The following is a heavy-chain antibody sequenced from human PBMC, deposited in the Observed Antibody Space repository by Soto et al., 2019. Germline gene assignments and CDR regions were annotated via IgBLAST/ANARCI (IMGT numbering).Heavy chain of an antibody. CDR1: GGSFSGYY. Sequence: SETLSLTCAVYGGSFSGYYWSWIRQPPGKGLEWIGEINHSGSTNYNPSLKSRVTISVDTSKNQFSLKLSSVTAADTAVYYCGRGGSGSSYNWFDPWGQGTLVTVSS. D-gene: IGHD3-10*01. CDR3: GRGGSGSSYNWFDP. J-gene: IGHJ5*02. CDR2: INHSGST. V-gene: IGHV4-34*01.